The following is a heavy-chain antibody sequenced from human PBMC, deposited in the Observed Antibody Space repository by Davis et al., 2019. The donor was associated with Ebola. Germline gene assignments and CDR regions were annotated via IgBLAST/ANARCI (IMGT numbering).Heavy chain of an antibody. D-gene: IGHD2-15*01. Sequence: MPSETLSLTCAVSGGSISSGGYSWSWIRQPPGKGLEWIGYIYHSGSTYYNPSLKSRVTISVDTSKNQFSLKLSSVTAADTAVYYCARESGGLDYWGQGTLVTVSS. CDR2: IYHSGST. J-gene: IGHJ4*02. CDR1: GGSISSGGYS. V-gene: IGHV4-30-2*01. CDR3: ARESGGLDY.